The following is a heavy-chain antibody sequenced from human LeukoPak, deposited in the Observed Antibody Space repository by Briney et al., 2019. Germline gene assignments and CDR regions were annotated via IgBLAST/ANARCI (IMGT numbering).Heavy chain of an antibody. Sequence: PSETLSLTCTVSGGSISSSSYLWGWIRQPPGKGLEWIGEINHSGSTNYNPSLKSRVTISVDTSKNQFSLKLSSVTAADTAVYYCARRPHTYYYYMDVWGKGTTVTISS. CDR3: ARRPHTYYYYMDV. J-gene: IGHJ6*03. CDR2: INHSGST. CDR1: GGSISSSSYL. V-gene: IGHV4-39*07.